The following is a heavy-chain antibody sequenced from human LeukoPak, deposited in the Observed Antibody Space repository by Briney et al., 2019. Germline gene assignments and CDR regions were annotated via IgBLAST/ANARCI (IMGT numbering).Heavy chain of an antibody. Sequence: ASMKVSCKASGYTFTGYYMHWVRQAPGQGLEWMGRINPNSGGTNYAQKFQGRVTMTRDTSISTAYMELSRLRSDDTAVYYCAREDVAVAFFDYWGQGTLVTVSS. D-gene: IGHD6-19*01. CDR2: INPNSGGT. CDR3: AREDVAVAFFDY. V-gene: IGHV1-2*06. CDR1: GYTFTGYY. J-gene: IGHJ4*02.